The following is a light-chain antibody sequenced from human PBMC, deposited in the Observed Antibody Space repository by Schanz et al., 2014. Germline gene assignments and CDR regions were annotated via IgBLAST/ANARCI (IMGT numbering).Light chain of an antibody. CDR2: EVS. CDR3: CSYAGSTNLR. J-gene: IGLJ3*02. CDR1: SSDVGGYNY. Sequence: QSALTQPPSASGSPGQSVTISCTGTSSDVGGYNYVSWYQQHPGKAPKLMISEVSKRPSGVPDRFSGSKSGNTASLTVSGLQAEDEADYYCCSYAGSTNLRFGGGTKLTVL. V-gene: IGLV2-8*01.